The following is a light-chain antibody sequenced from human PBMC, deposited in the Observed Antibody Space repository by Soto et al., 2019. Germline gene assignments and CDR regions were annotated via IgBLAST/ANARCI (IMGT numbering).Light chain of an antibody. V-gene: IGKV3-15*01. CDR1: QSVGNN. CDR2: GAS. J-gene: IGKJ1*01. Sequence: EIVMTQSPATLSVSPGERATLSCRASQSVGNNLAWYQQKPGQAPRLLIHGASTRATGIPARFSGSGSGTEFTLTIGGLQSEDFAVYYCQQCDDWPRTFGQGTKVDIK. CDR3: QQCDDWPRT.